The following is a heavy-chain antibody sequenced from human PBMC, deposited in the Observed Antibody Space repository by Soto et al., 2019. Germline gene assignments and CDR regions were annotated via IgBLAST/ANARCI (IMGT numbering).Heavy chain of an antibody. CDR2: IYGDDAK. CDR1: GFSLTTSGEG. V-gene: IGHV2-5*02. Sequence: QITLKVSGPTLVKPTQTLTLTCTFSGFSLTTSGEGVGWIRQPPGTALEWLALIYGDDAKRYSTALKSRLTITKDTSKNQVVLTMTNMDPLDTATYYCAHHATLNPLDCWGQGTLVTVSS. CDR3: AHHATLNPLDC. D-gene: IGHD4-17*01. J-gene: IGHJ4*02.